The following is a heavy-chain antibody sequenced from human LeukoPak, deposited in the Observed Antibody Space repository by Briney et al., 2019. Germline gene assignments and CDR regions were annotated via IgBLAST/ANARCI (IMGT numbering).Heavy chain of an antibody. D-gene: IGHD1-26*01. CDR2: INSDGAAT. J-gene: IGHJ4*02. Sequence: GGSLRLSCAASGFTFSSYWMHWVRQAPGKGLVWVSRINSDGAATNYADSVKGRFTLSRDNARNTLYLQMNSLGADDTAVYYCARASGTYPFDYWGQGTLVTVSS. CDR1: GFTFSSYW. V-gene: IGHV3-74*01. CDR3: ARASGTYPFDY.